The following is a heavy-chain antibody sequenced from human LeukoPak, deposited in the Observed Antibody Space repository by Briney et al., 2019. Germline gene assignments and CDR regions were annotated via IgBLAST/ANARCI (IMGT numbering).Heavy chain of an antibody. CDR3: ARDSSSGYGGYFDY. CDR1: GFTFSSNY. D-gene: IGHD3-22*01. J-gene: IGHJ4*02. CDR2: IYSGGST. Sequence: PWGSLRLSCAASGFTFSSNYMSWVRQAPGKGLEGVSVIYSGGSTYYSDSVKGRFTISRDNSKNTLYLQMNSLRAKDTAVYDCARDSSSGYGGYFDYWGQGTLVTVSS. V-gene: IGHV3-53*01.